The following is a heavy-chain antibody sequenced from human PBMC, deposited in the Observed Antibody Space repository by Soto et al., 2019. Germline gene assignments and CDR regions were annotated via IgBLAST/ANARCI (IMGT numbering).Heavy chain of an antibody. D-gene: IGHD1-26*01. J-gene: IGHJ4*02. CDR1: GFTFSGYS. CDR2: ISSSSSTI. V-gene: IGHV3-48*02. CDR3: ARDLGRSWELISYFDY. Sequence: GGALRLSCAASGFTFSGYSMNWVRQSPGKGLKGVSYISSSSSTIYYADSVKGRFTISRDNAKNSLYLQMNSLRDEDTAVYYCARDLGRSWELISYFDYWGQGTLVTVSS.